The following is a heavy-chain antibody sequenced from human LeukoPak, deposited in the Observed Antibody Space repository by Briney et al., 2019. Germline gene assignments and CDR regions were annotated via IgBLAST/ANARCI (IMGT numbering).Heavy chain of an antibody. CDR1: GFTVSSNY. J-gene: IGHJ5*02. CDR3: AKDPHIVVVPAAPNWFDP. Sequence: GGSLRLSCAASGFTVSSNYMSWVRQAPGKGLEWVSVIYSGGSTYYADSVKGRFTISRHNSKNTLYLQMNSLRAEDTAVYYCAKDPHIVVVPAAPNWFDPWGQGTLVTVSS. D-gene: IGHD2-2*01. V-gene: IGHV3-53*04. CDR2: IYSGGST.